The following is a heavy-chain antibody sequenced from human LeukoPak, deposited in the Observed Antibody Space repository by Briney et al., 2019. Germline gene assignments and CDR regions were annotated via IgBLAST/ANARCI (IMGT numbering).Heavy chain of an antibody. CDR2: FYRGDST. CDR3: ARDNGVGATTVWFDP. Sequence: GGSLRLSCAASGFTVSSSYMYWVRQAPGKGLEWVSFFYRGDSTYYAESVRGRFTISRDNSKNTLYLLMNSLIPEDTAVYYCARDNGVGATTVWFDPWGQGSLVTVSS. J-gene: IGHJ5*02. CDR1: GFTVSSSY. V-gene: IGHV3-53*01. D-gene: IGHD1-26*01.